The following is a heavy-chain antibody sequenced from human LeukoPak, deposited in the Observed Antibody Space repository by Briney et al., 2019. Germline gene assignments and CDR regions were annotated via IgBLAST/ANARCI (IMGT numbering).Heavy chain of an antibody. J-gene: IGHJ4*02. CDR3: AKDLAEYYYDGSGYYYLDF. CDR1: GFTFSSYA. D-gene: IGHD3-22*01. Sequence: PGGSLRLSCAASGFTFSSYAMSWVRQAPGKGLEWVSVISGSGGSTYYADSVKGRFTISRDNSKNTLYLQMNSLRAEDTAVYCCAKDLAEYYYDGSGYYYLDFWGQGTLVTVSS. V-gene: IGHV3-23*01. CDR2: ISGSGGST.